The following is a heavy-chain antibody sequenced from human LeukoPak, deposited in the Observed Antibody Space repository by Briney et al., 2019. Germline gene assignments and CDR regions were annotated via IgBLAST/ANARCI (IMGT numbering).Heavy chain of an antibody. CDR3: ARSLTGYPHYFVY. CDR2: IIPILDIA. D-gene: IGHD3-9*01. CDR1: GGTFSSYA. Sequence: ASVKVSCKASGGTFSSYAISWVRQAPGQGLEWMGRIIPILDIANYAQKFQGRVTITADKSTSPAYMELSSLRSEDTAVYYWARSLTGYPHYFVYWGQGTLVTVSS. V-gene: IGHV1-69*04. J-gene: IGHJ4*02.